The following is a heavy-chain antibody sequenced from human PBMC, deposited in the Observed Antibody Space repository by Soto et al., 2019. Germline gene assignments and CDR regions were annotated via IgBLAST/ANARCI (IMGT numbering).Heavy chain of an antibody. CDR2: IDPSDSYT. Sequence: EALKDSRKGSGYNFSSYLVPWVRQMPGKGLEWMGRIDPSDSYTNYNPPFQGHVTISVDKSISTAYLQWSSLKASDTAMYYCARLYGGNSGMDVWGQGTTVTVS. CDR3: ARLYGGNSGMDV. J-gene: IGHJ6*02. V-gene: IGHV5-10-1*01. D-gene: IGHD4-17*01. CDR1: GYNFSSYL.